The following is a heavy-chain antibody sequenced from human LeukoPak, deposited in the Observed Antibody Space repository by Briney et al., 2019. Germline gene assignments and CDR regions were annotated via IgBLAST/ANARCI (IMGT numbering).Heavy chain of an antibody. V-gene: IGHV3-23*01. D-gene: IGHD3-3*01. CDR2: ISGSGGST. CDR3: AKDLRFLEWFFDS. J-gene: IGHJ4*02. Sequence: GGSLRLSCAAPGFTFSSYAMSWVRQAPGKGLGWVSAISGSGGSTYYADSVKGRFTISRDNSKNTLYLQMNSLRAEDTAVYYCAKDLRFLEWFFDSWGQGTLVTVSS. CDR1: GFTFSSYA.